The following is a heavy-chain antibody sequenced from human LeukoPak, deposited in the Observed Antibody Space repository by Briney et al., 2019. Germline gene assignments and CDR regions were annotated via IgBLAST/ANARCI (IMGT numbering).Heavy chain of an antibody. D-gene: IGHD6-13*01. J-gene: IGHJ4*02. CDR3: VRGAYSSSWLNFDY. Sequence: QPGGSLRLSCAASGFTFSSHAMHWVRQAPGKGLEWVALIPYDGSNKYYADSVKGRFTVSRDNSKNTLYLQMNSLRAEDTAVYYCVRGAYSSSWLNFDYWGQGTLVTVSS. V-gene: IGHV3-30*04. CDR1: GFTFSSHA. CDR2: IPYDGSNK.